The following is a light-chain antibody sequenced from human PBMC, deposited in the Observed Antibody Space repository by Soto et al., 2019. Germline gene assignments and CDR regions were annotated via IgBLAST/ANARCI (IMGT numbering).Light chain of an antibody. CDR1: SSNIGAGYD. CDR2: GNS. Sequence: QSVLTQPPSVSGAPGQRVTISCTGSSSNIGAGYDVHWYQQLPGTAPKLLIYGNSNRPSGVPDRFSGSKSGTSASLAITGLXXXXXXXXYCQSYDSSLSVLFGGGTKLTVL. V-gene: IGLV1-40*01. CDR3: QSYDSSLSVL. J-gene: IGLJ2*01.